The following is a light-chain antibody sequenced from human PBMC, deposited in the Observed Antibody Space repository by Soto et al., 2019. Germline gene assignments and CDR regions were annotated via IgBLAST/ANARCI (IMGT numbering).Light chain of an antibody. CDR2: AAS. Sequence: VIWMPQSPSLLSASTRGRITISCRMSQGISSYLAWYQQKPGKAAKVRIYAASTLQSGVPSRFSGSGSGTDCTLAISCLHSEHCGTYYFHQDYSYPWTLVEGTKVDIK. CDR3: HQDYSYPWT. CDR1: QGISSY. V-gene: IGKV1D-8*01. J-gene: IGKJ1*01.